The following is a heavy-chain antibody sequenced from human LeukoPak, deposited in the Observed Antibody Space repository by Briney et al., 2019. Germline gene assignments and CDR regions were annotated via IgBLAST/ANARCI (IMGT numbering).Heavy chain of an antibody. V-gene: IGHV3-11*04. CDR1: GFTFSDYF. J-gene: IGHJ4*02. D-gene: IGHD6-13*01. Sequence: GGSPRLSCAASGFTFSDYFMSWIRQAPGKGLEWVSYISNRGTTIYYADSVKGRFTVSRDNAKNSLYLQMNSLTAEDTAVYYCARDPLGSSWYYDYWGQGTLVTVSS. CDR2: ISNRGTTI. CDR3: ARDPLGSSWYYDY.